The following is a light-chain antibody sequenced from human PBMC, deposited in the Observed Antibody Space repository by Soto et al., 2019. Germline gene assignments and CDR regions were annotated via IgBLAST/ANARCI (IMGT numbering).Light chain of an antibody. Sequence: DIPMTQSPSSVSASVGDRATITCRASQDISRWLVWYQQKPGKAPKLLIYGAYSLQSGVPSRFSGSGSGTDFTLTISSLQPEDFATYYCQQANSFPLTFGGGTKVELK. CDR1: QDISRW. V-gene: IGKV1-12*01. CDR2: GAY. CDR3: QQANSFPLT. J-gene: IGKJ4*01.